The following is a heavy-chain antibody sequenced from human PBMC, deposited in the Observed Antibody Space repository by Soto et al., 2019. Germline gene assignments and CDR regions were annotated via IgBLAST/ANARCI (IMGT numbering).Heavy chain of an antibody. Sequence: SETLSLTCAVYGGSFSGYYWSWIRQPPGKGLEWIGEINHSGSTNYNPSLKSRVTISVDTSKNQFSLMLSSVTAADTAVYYCARGRHCSGGSCYAYWFDPWGQGTLVTVSS. CDR2: INHSGST. V-gene: IGHV4-34*01. D-gene: IGHD2-15*01. CDR3: ARGRHCSGGSCYAYWFDP. J-gene: IGHJ5*02. CDR1: GGSFSGYY.